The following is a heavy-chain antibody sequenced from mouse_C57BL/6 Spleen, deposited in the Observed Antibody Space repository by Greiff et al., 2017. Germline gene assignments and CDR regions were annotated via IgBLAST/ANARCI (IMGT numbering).Heavy chain of an antibody. CDR1: GFTFSSYG. J-gene: IGHJ3*01. CDR2: ISSGGSYT. V-gene: IGHV5-6*01. Sequence: EVMLVESGGDLVKPGGSLKLSCAASGFTFSSYGMSWVRQTPDKRLEWVATISSGGSYTYYPDRVKGRFPISRDNAKNTLYLQMSILKAEDTAMYYCARYGNSFAYWGQGTLVTVSA. CDR3: ARYGNSFAY. D-gene: IGHD2-1*01.